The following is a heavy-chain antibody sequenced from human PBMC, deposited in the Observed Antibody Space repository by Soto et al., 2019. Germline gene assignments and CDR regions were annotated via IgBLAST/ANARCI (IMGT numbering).Heavy chain of an antibody. V-gene: IGHV1-18*01. CDR2: ISAHNGNT. CDR1: GYAFTTYG. CDR3: ARGRYGEY. J-gene: IGHJ4*02. Sequence: QVHLVQSGAEVKKPGASVKVSCQGSGYAFTTYGITWVRQAPGQGLEWMGWISAHNGNTNYAQKLQGRVTVTRDTSRSTAYMELRSLRYDDTAVYYCARGRYGEYWGPGALVTVSS. D-gene: IGHD3-10*01.